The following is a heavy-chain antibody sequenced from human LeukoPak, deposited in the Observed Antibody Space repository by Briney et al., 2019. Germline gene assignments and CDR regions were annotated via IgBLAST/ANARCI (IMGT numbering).Heavy chain of an antibody. CDR1: GYTFSSYA. V-gene: IGHV3-23*01. CDR3: AKTKHRGYGSGSYPLFFDY. Sequence: PGGSLRLSCAASGYTFSSYAMSWVRQAPGKGLEWVSAISGSGGSTYYADSVKGRFTISRDNSKNTLYLQMNSLRAEDTAVYYCAKTKHRGYGSGSYPLFFDYWGQGTLVTVSS. D-gene: IGHD3-10*01. CDR2: ISGSGGST. J-gene: IGHJ4*02.